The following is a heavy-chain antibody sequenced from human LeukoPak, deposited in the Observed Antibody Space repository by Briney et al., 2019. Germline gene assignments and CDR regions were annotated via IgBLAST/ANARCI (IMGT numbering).Heavy chain of an antibody. J-gene: IGHJ1*01. CDR3: GREGSRPD. Sequence: PSETLSLTCTVSGGSISSYYWSWLRQPPGKGLEWIGYIYYSGSTNYNPSLTSRVTISVDTSKNQLSLELGAVTAADSSVYDWGREGSRPDWGRGALVTIAS. CDR1: GGSISSYY. V-gene: IGHV4-59*01. CDR2: IYYSGST.